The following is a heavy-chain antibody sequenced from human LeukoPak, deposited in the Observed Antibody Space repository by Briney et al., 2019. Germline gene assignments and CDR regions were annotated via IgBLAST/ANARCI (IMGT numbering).Heavy chain of an antibody. CDR2: VNSNSGGT. CDR3: ARGYCSGGSCYHFES. J-gene: IGHJ4*02. CDR1: GYRFSDYY. Sequence: ASVKVSCKTSGYRFSDYYMHWVRQAPGQGLEWMGWVNSNSGGTHYAQKFEGRVTMTRDTSISTAYMELSRPKSDDTAVYYCARGYCSGGSCYHFESWGQGTLVTVSS. V-gene: IGHV1-2*02. D-gene: IGHD2-15*01.